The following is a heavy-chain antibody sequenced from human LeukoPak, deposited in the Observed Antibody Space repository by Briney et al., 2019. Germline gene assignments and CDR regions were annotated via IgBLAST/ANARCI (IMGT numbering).Heavy chain of an antibody. CDR1: GYTFTSYG. CDR3: ARDLDYYDSSSYYYDFDY. Sequence: GASVKVSCKASGYTFTSYGISWVRQAPGQGLEWMGWINPNSGGTKYAQKFQDRVTMTRDTSISTAYMELSRLRSDDTAVYYCARDLDYYDSSSYYYDFDYWGQGTLVTVSS. D-gene: IGHD3-22*01. CDR2: INPNSGGT. V-gene: IGHV1-2*02. J-gene: IGHJ4*02.